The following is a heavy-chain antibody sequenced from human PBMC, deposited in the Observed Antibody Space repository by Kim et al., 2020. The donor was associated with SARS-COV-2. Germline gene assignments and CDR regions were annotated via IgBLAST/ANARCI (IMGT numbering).Heavy chain of an antibody. D-gene: IGHD3-22*01. Sequence: SETLSLTCTVSSGSISSGGYCWSWIRQHPGKGLEWIGYIYYSGSTNYNPSLKSRATISVDTSNNQFSLRLSSVTAADTAVYFCARTYYYDRTGYQRRYF. CDR2: IYYSGST. CDR3: ARTYYYDRTGYQRRYF. V-gene: IGHV4-31*03. CDR1: SGSISSGGYC. J-gene: IGHJ4*03.